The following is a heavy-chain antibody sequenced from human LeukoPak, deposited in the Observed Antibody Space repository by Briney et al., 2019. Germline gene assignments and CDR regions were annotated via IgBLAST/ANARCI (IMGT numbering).Heavy chain of an antibody. CDR3: VRGGSYTPY. J-gene: IGHJ4*02. Sequence: PSETLSLTCTVSGVSIGSYFWSWIRQPPGKGLEWIGYIDNRGSTNYNPSLKSRVTISVDTSKNQFSLKLNSVTAADTAVYYCVRGGSYTPYWGQGTLVTVSS. V-gene: IGHV4-59*08. CDR2: IDNRGST. D-gene: IGHD1-26*01. CDR1: GVSIGSYF.